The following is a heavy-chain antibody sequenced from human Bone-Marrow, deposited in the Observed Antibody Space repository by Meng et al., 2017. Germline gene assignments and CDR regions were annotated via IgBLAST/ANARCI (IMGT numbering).Heavy chain of an antibody. CDR1: GGSMSSGNYY. Sequence: QVQLQESGPGLVEPSQTLSLTCPVSGGSMSSGNYYWSWIRQPPGKGLEWIGYIHHSGSAYYNPSLKSRVSISVDTFKNQFSLNLNSMTAADTAVYYCASFDHIPRRNYFDYWGQGTLVTVSS. V-gene: IGHV4-30-4*01. CDR3: ASFDHIPRRNYFDY. D-gene: IGHD2-21*01. J-gene: IGHJ4*02. CDR2: IHHSGSA.